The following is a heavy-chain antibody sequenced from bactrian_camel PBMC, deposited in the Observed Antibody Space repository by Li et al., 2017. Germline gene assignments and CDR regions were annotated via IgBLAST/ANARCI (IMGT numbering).Heavy chain of an antibody. Sequence: QVQLVESGGGSVQAGGSLTLSCVMTGYFYTAACMAWFRQVPGKGREGVAALYTSGDRIYYAESVKGRFTISRDNAKNTLYLQLNSLKTEDTAMYYCAKDTVDLGWAYNYWGQGTQVTVS. D-gene: IGHD5*01. V-gene: IGHV3S1*01. J-gene: IGHJ4*01. CDR1: GYFYTAAC. CDR2: LYTSGDRI. CDR3: AKDTVDLGWAYNY.